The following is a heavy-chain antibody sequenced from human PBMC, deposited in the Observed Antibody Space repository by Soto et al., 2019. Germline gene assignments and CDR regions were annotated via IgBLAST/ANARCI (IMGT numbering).Heavy chain of an antibody. CDR3: ARESRSAFDF. Sequence: EVRLVESGGGLVQPGGSLRLSCAVSGFIFSDFWMSWVRQATGKGLEWVATIKPDGSEHYYVDSVKGRFTIFRDNAKNSLYLQMTGLRADDTSVYYCARESRSAFDFWVQGTLVTVSS. D-gene: IGHD6-19*01. CDR2: IKPDGSEH. V-gene: IGHV3-7*01. CDR1: GFIFSDFW. J-gene: IGHJ4*02.